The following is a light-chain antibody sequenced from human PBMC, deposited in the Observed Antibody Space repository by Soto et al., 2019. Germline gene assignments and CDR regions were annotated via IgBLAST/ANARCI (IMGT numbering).Light chain of an antibody. CDR2: GAS. CDR3: QQYGSSPLT. Sequence: EIVLTQSPGTLSLSPGERATLSFSASQSVTSTYLAWYQQKPGQAPRLLIYGASNRATDIPDRFNGSGSGTDFTLTSSRLEPEDFAVYYCQQYGSSPLTFGGGTKVEIK. J-gene: IGKJ4*01. CDR1: QSVTSTY. V-gene: IGKV3-20*01.